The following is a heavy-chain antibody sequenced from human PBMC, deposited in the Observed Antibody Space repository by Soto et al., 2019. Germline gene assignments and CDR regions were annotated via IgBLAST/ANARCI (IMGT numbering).Heavy chain of an antibody. CDR3: ASYGAFIDGMDV. V-gene: IGHV1-8*01. CDR1: GYTFTSYD. J-gene: IGHJ6*02. D-gene: IGHD3-3*02. CDR2: MNPNSGNT. Sequence: ASVKVSCKASGYTFTSYDINWVRQATGQGLEWMGWMNPNSGNTGYAQKFQGRVTMTRSTSISTAYMELSSLRSEDTAVYYCASYGAFIDGMDVWGQGTTVTVSS.